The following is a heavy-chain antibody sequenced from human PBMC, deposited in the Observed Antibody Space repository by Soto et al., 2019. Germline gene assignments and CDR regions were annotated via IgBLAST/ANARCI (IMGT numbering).Heavy chain of an antibody. CDR3: ARENYDTSGFYSRWFDP. Sequence: AETLSLTCLVSGASVSRDYCKWNWIRQLPGKGPEWIGYIHYSGNTDYNTSLQRRATILLDTSKDQVSLNLISVTAAVTAIFYCARENYDTSGFYSRWFDPWGQGTLVTVSS. V-gene: IGHV4-61*01. CDR1: GASVSRDYCK. D-gene: IGHD3-22*01. CDR2: IHYSGNT. J-gene: IGHJ5*02.